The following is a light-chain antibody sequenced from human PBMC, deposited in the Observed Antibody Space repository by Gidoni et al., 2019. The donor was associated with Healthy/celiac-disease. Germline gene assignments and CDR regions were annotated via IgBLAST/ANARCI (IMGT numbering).Light chain of an antibody. V-gene: IGKV3-20*01. CDR3: QQYGCSRYT. Sequence: EIVLTQAPGTLSLSPGERATLSCRASQSVSSSYLAWYQQKPGPAPRLLIYGASSRATGIPDMFSGSGSGTDFPLTISRLEPEDFAVYYCQQYGCSRYTFGQGTKLEIK. CDR2: GAS. CDR1: QSVSSSY. J-gene: IGKJ2*01.